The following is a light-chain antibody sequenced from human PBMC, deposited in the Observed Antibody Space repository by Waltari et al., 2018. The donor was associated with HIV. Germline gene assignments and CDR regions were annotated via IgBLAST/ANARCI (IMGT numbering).Light chain of an antibody. V-gene: IGLV2-8*01. J-gene: IGLJ2*01. CDR2: EVT. Sequence: QSALTQPPSAYGSPGQSVTISCTATSTDVGAYDSVAWYQQHPGRAPKLLIYEVTKQPSGVPDRFSGSKSGNTASLTVSGLQAEDDGHYYCTSYVDNYHVFFGGGTKLTVL. CDR3: TSYVDNYHVF. CDR1: STDVGAYDS.